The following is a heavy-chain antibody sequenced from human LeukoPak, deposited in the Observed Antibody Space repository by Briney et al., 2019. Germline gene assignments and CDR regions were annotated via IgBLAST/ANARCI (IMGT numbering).Heavy chain of an antibody. J-gene: IGHJ4*02. CDR3: ASTFGYCSSTSCSAFDY. Sequence: SVKVSCKASGGTFSSYTISWVRQAPGQGLEWMGRIISILGIANYAQKFQGRVTITADKSTSTAYMELSSLRSEDTAVYYCASTFGYCSSTSCSAFDYWGQGTLVTVSS. CDR2: IISILGIA. CDR1: GGTFSSYT. V-gene: IGHV1-69*02. D-gene: IGHD2-2*01.